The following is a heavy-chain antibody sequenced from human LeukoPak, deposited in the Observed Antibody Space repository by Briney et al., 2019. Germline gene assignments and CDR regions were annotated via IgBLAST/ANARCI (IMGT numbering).Heavy chain of an antibody. CDR3: AQTTCCSGRAF. D-gene: IGHD2-2*01. Sequence: AETLSLFCTTSGFTFSDYAMQWVRQPPGKGLEWIGNIYDGVPTFFNPSLKSRVTISVDTSKVQISLELASVTAADTDVYYCAQTTCCSGRAF. J-gene: IGHJ3*01. CDR1: GFTFSDYA. V-gene: IGHV4-59*03. CDR2: IYDGVPT.